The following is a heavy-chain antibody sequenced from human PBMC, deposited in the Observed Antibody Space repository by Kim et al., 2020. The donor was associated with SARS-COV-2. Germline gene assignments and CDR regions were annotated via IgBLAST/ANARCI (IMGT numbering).Heavy chain of an antibody. CDR2: GSEK. CDR3: ARENWRFDY. J-gene: IGHJ4*02. D-gene: IGHD1-1*01. Sequence: GSEKSYVDSGKGRFTISRDNAKNSLYLQLNSLRAEDTAVYYCARENWRFDYWGQGTLVTVSS. V-gene: IGHV3-7*01.